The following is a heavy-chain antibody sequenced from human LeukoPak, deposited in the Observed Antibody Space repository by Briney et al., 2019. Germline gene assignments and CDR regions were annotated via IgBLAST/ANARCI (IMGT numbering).Heavy chain of an antibody. CDR2: INHSGST. CDR3: ARIGGNCSSTGCLSFFGIAADD. J-gene: IGHJ4*02. D-gene: IGHD2-2*01. Sequence: PSGTLSLTCAVSGGSISSNNWWGWVRQPPGKGLEWIGEINHSGSTNYNPSLKSRVTISVDTSKNQFSLKLSSVTAADTAEYYCARIGGNCSSTGCLSFFGIAADDWGQGTLVTVSS. CDR1: GGSISSNNW. V-gene: IGHV4-4*02.